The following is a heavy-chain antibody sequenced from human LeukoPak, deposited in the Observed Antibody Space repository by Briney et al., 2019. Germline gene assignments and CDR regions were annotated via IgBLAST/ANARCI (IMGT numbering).Heavy chain of an antibody. J-gene: IGHJ4*02. CDR3: AKDHGYSSSWSHY. V-gene: IGHV3-7*01. Sequence: GGSLRLSCAASGFTFSSYWMSWVRQAPGKGPEWVANIKQDGSEKYYVDSVKGRFTISRDNAKNSLYLQMNSLRAEDTAVYYCAKDHGYSSSWSHYWGQGTLVTVSS. D-gene: IGHD6-13*01. CDR2: IKQDGSEK. CDR1: GFTFSSYW.